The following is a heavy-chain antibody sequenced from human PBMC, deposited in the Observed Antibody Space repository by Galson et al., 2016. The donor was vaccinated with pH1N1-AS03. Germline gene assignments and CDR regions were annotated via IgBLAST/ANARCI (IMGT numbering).Heavy chain of an antibody. J-gene: IGHJ3*02. V-gene: IGHV3-48*04. CDR1: GFTLSGYS. CDR3: ARGWLHNSFDM. Sequence: SLRLSCAASGFTLSGYSMDWVRQAPGRGLEWVSFISSSGDTIYYVGSVKGRFTISRDNAKNSLYLQMNSLRAEDTAVYYCARGWLHNSFDMWGRGTMVTVSS. D-gene: IGHD5-24*01. CDR2: ISSSGDTI.